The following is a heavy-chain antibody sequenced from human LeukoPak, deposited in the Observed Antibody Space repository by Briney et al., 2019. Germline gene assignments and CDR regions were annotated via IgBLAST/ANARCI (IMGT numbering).Heavy chain of an antibody. V-gene: IGHV4-59*01. J-gene: IGHJ4*02. CDR1: GGSIRGYY. Sequence: SESLSLTCTVSGGSIRGYYWGSIRQPPGRGLEWIGYIFYSGNTNYNPSLKSRVTISVDTSNNQFSLKLSSVTAADTAVYYCARTIMTTVSPFDYWGQGTLVTVSS. D-gene: IGHD4-17*01. CDR2: IFYSGNT. CDR3: ARTIMTTVSPFDY.